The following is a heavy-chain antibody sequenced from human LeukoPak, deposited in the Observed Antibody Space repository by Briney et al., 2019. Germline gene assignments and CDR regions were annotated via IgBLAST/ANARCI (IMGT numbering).Heavy chain of an antibody. Sequence: GSLRLSCAASGFTVSSNYMSWVRQAPGKGLEWVSVIYSGGSTYYADSVKGRFTISRDNSKNTLYLQMNSLRAEDTAVYYCAREGGYRVRDAFDIWGQGTMVTVSS. CDR3: AREGGYRVRDAFDI. CDR2: IYSGGST. CDR1: GFTVSSNY. D-gene: IGHD5/OR15-5a*01. V-gene: IGHV3-53*01. J-gene: IGHJ3*02.